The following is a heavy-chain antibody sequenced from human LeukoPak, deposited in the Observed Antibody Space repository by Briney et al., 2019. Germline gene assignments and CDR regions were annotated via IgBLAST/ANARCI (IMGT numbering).Heavy chain of an antibody. CDR2: ISSSGSTI. J-gene: IGHJ4*02. CDR3: ASMVAAAGTERGY. Sequence: GGSLRLSCAASGFTFSSYEMTWARQAPGKGLGWVSYISSSGSTICYADSVKGRFTISRDNAKNSLYLQMNSLRAEDTAVYYCASMVAAAGTERGYWGQGTLVTVSS. D-gene: IGHD6-13*01. V-gene: IGHV3-48*03. CDR1: GFTFSSYE.